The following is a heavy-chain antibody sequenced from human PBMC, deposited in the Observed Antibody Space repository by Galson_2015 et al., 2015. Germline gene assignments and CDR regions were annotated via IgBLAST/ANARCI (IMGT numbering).Heavy chain of an antibody. J-gene: IGHJ4*02. CDR1: GFTFSSYA. CDR3: AKGPVNWGTWYFDY. CDR2: ISGGGGST. D-gene: IGHD7-27*01. Sequence: SLRLSCAASGFTFSSYAMSWVRQAPGKGLEWVSAISGGGGSTYYADSVKGRFTISRDFSKNTLYLQMNSLRAEDTAIYYCAKGPVNWGTWYFDYWGQGTPVTVSS. V-gene: IGHV3-23*01.